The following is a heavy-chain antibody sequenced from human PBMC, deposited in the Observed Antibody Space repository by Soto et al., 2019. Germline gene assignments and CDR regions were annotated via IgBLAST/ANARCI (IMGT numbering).Heavy chain of an antibody. Sequence: SETLSLTCTVSGGSISSSSYYWGWIRQPPGKGLEWIGSIYYSGSTYYNPSLKSRVTISVDKSKNQFSLKLSSVTAADTAVYYCARDSIAAAGTGGNMDVWGQGTTVTVSS. CDR1: GGSISSSSYY. CDR3: ARDSIAAAGTGGNMDV. J-gene: IGHJ6*02. V-gene: IGHV4-39*07. CDR2: IYYSGST. D-gene: IGHD6-13*01.